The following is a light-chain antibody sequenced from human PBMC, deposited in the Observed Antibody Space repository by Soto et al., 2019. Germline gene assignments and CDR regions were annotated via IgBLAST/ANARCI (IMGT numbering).Light chain of an antibody. V-gene: IGKV1-5*03. CDR2: KAS. J-gene: IGKJ3*01. CDR3: QQYNSYPT. Sequence: DIQMTQSPSTLSASVGDRVTITCRASQSISSWLAWYQQKPGKAPKLLIYKASSLESGVPSRFSGSGPGTEFTLTISSLQPDDFATYYCQQYNSYPTFGPGTKVDIK. CDR1: QSISSW.